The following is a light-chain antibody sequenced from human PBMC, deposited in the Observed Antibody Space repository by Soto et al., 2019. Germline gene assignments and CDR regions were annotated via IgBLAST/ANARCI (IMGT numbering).Light chain of an antibody. V-gene: IGLV2-14*03. CDR1: SSDVGGYNY. CDR2: DVS. Sequence: QSALTQPASVSVSPGQSITISCTGTSSDVGGYNYVSWYQQQPGKAPKLMIYDVSNKPLGVSNRFSCSKSGNTASLTISGLQAEEEADYYCNSYTSSSTHYVFGTGTKLTVL. J-gene: IGLJ1*01. CDR3: NSYTSSSTHYV.